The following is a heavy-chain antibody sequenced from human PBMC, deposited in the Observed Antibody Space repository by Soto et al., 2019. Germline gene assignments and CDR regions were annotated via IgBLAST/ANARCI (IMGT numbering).Heavy chain of an antibody. CDR2: IYYSGST. CDR1: GGSISSSSYY. Sequence: PSETLSLTCTVSGGSISSSSYYWSWIRQPPGKGLEWIGYIYYSGSTNYNPSLKSRVTISVDTSKNQFSLKLSSVTAADTAVYYCARVSTVTTEFDYWGQGTLVTVS. V-gene: IGHV4-61*01. D-gene: IGHD4-17*01. CDR3: ARVSTVTTEFDY. J-gene: IGHJ4*02.